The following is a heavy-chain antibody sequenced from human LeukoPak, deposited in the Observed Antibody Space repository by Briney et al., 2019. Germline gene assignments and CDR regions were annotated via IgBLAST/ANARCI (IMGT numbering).Heavy chain of an antibody. V-gene: IGHV3-74*03. J-gene: IGHJ4*02. D-gene: IGHD1-26*01. CDR2: INSDESDT. CDR3: ARDRVESDWTYYPLFDL. CDR1: GFTFSKYW. Sequence: GGSLRLSCAASGFTFSKYWMHWVRQAPGKGLVWVSRINSDESDTSSADSVKGRFTISRDNAKSALYLQMNSLRAEDTAVYYCARDRVESDWTYYPLFDLWGQGTLVTVSS.